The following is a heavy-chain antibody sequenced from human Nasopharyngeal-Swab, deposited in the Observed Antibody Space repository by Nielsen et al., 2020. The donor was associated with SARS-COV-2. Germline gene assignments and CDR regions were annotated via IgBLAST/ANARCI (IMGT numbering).Heavy chain of an antibody. J-gene: IGHJ4*02. V-gene: IGHV4-39*01. D-gene: IGHD6-13*01. CDR2: IDYNGNT. CDR3: VRSSSWYYFDY. Sequence: WRRQPPGKGLEWIGNIDYNGNTYQNPSLKSRLTISVDKSKNQFTLQLSSVTAADTAVYYCVRSSSWYYFDYWAQGTQVTVSS.